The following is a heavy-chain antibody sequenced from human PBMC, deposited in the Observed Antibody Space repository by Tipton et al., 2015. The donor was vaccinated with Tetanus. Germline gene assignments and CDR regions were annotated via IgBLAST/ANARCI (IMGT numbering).Heavy chain of an antibody. J-gene: IGHJ3*01. Sequence: TLSLTCTVSGVSMRNGGFSWSWIRQPPGKGLEWIGYMYDTGGSYYNPSLKSRVTISLDTSKNEYSLKLSSVTAAGTAMYYCARRSYYSSSRCFDAFDLWGQETMVTVSS. D-gene: IGHD2-2*01. CDR2: MYDTGGS. CDR1: GVSMRNGGFS. V-gene: IGHV4-30-2*05. CDR3: ARRSYYSSSRCFDAFDL.